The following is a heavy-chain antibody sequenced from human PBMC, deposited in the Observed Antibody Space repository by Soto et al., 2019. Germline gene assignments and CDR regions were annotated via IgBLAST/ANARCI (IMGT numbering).Heavy chain of an antibody. CDR3: ARLLMTTAYNYYYGMDV. V-gene: IGHV4-38-2*01. CDR2: IYYSGST. CDR1: GYSISSGYY. Sequence: SETLSLTCAVSGYSISSGYYWGWIRRPPGKGLEWIGSIYYSGSTYYNPSLKSRVTISVDTSKNQFSLKLSSVTAADTAVYYCARLLMTTAYNYYYGMDVCGQRTTVTVSS. J-gene: IGHJ6*02. D-gene: IGHD4-4*01.